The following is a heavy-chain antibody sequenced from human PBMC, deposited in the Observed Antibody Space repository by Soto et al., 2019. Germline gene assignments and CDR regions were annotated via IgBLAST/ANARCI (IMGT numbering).Heavy chain of an antibody. CDR3: ARRHSIAARFSYYYGMDV. D-gene: IGHD6-6*01. Sequence: ASVKASCKSSGDTFTAYYMHWVRQAPEQGLEWMGWINPNTGGTNYAQNFQGQVTISADKSISTAYLQWSSLKASDTAMYYCARRHSIAARFSYYYGMDVWGQGTTVTVSS. V-gene: IGHV1-2*02. J-gene: IGHJ6*02. CDR2: INPNTGGT. CDR1: GDTFTAYY.